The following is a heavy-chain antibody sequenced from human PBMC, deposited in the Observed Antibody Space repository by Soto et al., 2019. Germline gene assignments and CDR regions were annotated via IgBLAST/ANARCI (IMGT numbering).Heavy chain of an antibody. CDR3: ARSIRGPRRFNGMDV. CDR2: IERDDDDK. D-gene: IGHD1-20*01. CDR1: GFSLTSPGMC. J-gene: IGHJ6*02. Sequence: SGPTLVNPTETLTVTCTFSGFSLTSPGMCVSWIRQSPGKALEWLALIERDDDDKYYSTSLKTRLTISKDTRKNQVVLAMANMDPADTATYYCARSIRGPRRFNGMDVWGQGTTVTVSS. V-gene: IGHV2-70*13.